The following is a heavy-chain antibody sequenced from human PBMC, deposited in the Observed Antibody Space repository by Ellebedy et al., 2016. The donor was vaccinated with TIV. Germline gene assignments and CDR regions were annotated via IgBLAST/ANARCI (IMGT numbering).Heavy chain of an antibody. V-gene: IGHV3-7*04. J-gene: IGHJ6*02. CDR2: IKQDGSEK. CDR1: GFTFSSYW. D-gene: IGHD4-17*01. Sequence: GGSLRLSXAASGFTFSSYWMSWVRQAPGKGLEWVANIKQDGSEKYYVDSVKGRFTISRDNAKNSLYLQMNSLRAEDTAVYYCARVFYDYGDYGYYYYGMDVWGQGTTVTVSS. CDR3: ARVFYDYGDYGYYYYGMDV.